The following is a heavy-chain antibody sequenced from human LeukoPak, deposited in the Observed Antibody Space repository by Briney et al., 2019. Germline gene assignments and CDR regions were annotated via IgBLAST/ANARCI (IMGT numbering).Heavy chain of an antibody. J-gene: IGHJ4*02. CDR3: AKDLRGYYGSGSPSGLDY. V-gene: IGHV3-23*01. CDR2: ISGSGGST. CDR1: GFTFSSYA. D-gene: IGHD3-10*01. Sequence: GGSLRLSCAASGFTFSSYAMSWVRQAPGKGLEWASAISGSGGSTYYADSVKGRFTISRDNSKNTLYLQMNSLRAEDTAVYYCAKDLRGYYGSGSPSGLDYWGQGTLVTVSS.